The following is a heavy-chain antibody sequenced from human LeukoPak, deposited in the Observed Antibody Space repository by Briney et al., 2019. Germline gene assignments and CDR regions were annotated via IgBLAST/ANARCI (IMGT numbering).Heavy chain of an antibody. CDR3: ARNLRFLEWWQSYYYYGMDV. Sequence: ASVKVSCKASGYTFTSYDINWVRQATGQGLEWMGWMNPNSGNTGYAQKFQGRVTMTRNTSISTAYMELSSLRSEDTAVYYCARNLRFLEWWQSYYYYGMDVWGQGTTVTVSS. CDR2: MNPNSGNT. J-gene: IGHJ6*02. CDR1: GYTFTSYD. V-gene: IGHV1-8*01. D-gene: IGHD3-3*01.